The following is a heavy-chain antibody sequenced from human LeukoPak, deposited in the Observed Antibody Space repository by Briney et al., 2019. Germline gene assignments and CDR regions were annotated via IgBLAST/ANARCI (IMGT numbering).Heavy chain of an antibody. CDR3: ARGSAYSH. D-gene: IGHD3-22*01. J-gene: IGHJ4*02. CDR2: ICSGGST. V-gene: IGHV3-66*02. Sequence: GGSLRLSCAASGFTFSSYEMNWVRQAPGKGLEWVSVICSGGSTYYADSVKGRFTISRDNSKNMLYLQMNSLRAEDTAVYYCARGSAYSHWGQGTLVTVSS. CDR1: GFTFSSYE.